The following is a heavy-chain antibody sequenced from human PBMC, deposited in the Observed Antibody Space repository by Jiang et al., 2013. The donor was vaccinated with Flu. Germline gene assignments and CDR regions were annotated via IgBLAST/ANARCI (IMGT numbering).Heavy chain of an antibody. J-gene: IGHJ4*02. CDR1: GFSLNTSGEG. CDR2: IYWDDDK. D-gene: IGHD2-8*01. CDR3: ARLTFRWQMAFDY. V-gene: IGHV2-5*02. Sequence: KPTQTLTLTCTFSGFSLNTSGEGVGWIRQSPGKSLEWLALIYWDDDKRYSPSLKNRLTISKDTSKNQVVLTLTDMDPVDSGTFFCARLTFRWQMAFDYWGPGSPGHRLL.